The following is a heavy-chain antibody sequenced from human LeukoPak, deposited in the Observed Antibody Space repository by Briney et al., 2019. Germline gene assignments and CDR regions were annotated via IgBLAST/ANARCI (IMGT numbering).Heavy chain of an antibody. CDR2: IYYSGST. J-gene: IGHJ6*03. V-gene: IGHV4-39*07. CDR3: ASDIGTAPYYYYMDV. CDR1: GGSISSSSYY. D-gene: IGHD5-18*01. Sequence: PSETLSLTCTVSGGSISSSSYYWGWIRQPPGKGLEWIGSIYYSGSTYYNPSLKSRVTISVDTSKNQFSLKLSSVTAADTAVYYCASDIGTAPYYYYMDVWGKGTTVTVSS.